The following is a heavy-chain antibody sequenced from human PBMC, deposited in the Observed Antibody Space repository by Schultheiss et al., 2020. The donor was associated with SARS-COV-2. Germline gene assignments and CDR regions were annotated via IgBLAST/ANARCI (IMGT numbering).Heavy chain of an antibody. CDR1: GFTFGDYA. V-gene: IGHV3-23*01. Sequence: GGSLRLSCTASGFTFGDYAMSWFRQAPGKGLEWVSAISGSGGSTYYADSVKGRFTISRDNSKNTLYLQMNSLKTEDTAVYYCTTDSPISGDYWGQGTLVTVSS. CDR3: TTDSPISGDY. CDR2: ISGSGGST. J-gene: IGHJ4*02. D-gene: IGHD2/OR15-2a*01.